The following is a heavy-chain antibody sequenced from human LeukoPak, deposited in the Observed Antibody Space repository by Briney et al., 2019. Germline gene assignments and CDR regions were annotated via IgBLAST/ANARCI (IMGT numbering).Heavy chain of an antibody. CDR3: ARDLGGILGNFDY. CDR2: FYNGRP. CDR1: GGSISSYF. Sequence: SETLSLTCTVSGGSISSYFWNWIRQTPGKGLEWIGFYNGRPNYNPSLKSRVTISVDTSKNQFSLKLNSVTAADTAVYYCARDLGGILGNFDYWGQGTLVTVSS. D-gene: IGHD3-16*01. J-gene: IGHJ4*02. V-gene: IGHV4-59*01.